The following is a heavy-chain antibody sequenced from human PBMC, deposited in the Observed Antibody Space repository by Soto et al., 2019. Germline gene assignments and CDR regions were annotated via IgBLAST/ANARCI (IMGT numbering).Heavy chain of an antibody. V-gene: IGHV1-46*01. CDR3: AKEGAIPGEVDA. CDR1: GFIFTDWF. D-gene: IGHD2-21*01. CDR2: INTSGGNS. Sequence: HLAQSGPEVKRPAASVKISCKASGFIFTDWFMHWVRQAPGQGPEWMGIINTSGGNSIYSQKFQDRVTMTRDTSTSTLYVELSSLTSADTAVYYCAKEGAIPGEVDAWGQGTLVTVSS. J-gene: IGHJ1*01.